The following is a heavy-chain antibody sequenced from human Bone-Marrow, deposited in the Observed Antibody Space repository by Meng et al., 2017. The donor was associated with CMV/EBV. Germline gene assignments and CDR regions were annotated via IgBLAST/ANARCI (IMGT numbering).Heavy chain of an antibody. CDR3: ARDDPLDHRSDY. V-gene: IGHV1-2*02. J-gene: IGHJ4*02. CDR2: INPNSGGT. CDR1: GYTFTGYY. Sequence: ASVKVSCKASGYTFTGYYMHWVRQAPGQGLEWMGWINPNSGGTNYAQKFQGRVTMTRDTSISTAYMELSSLRSEDTAVYYCARDDPLDHRSDYWGQGTLVTVSS.